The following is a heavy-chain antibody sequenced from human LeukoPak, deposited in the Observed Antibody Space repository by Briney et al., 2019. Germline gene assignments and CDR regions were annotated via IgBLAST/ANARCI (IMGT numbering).Heavy chain of an antibody. D-gene: IGHD3-22*01. J-gene: IGHJ4*02. CDR2: ISYDGSNK. Sequence: PGGSLRLSCAASGFTFSSYAMHWVRQAPGKGLEWVAVISYDGSNKYYAGSVKGRFTISRDNSKNTLYLQMNSLRAEDTAVYYCARWNDPPRDSSGYFDYWGQGTLVTVSS. V-gene: IGHV3-30*04. CDR1: GFTFSSYA. CDR3: ARWNDPPRDSSGYFDY.